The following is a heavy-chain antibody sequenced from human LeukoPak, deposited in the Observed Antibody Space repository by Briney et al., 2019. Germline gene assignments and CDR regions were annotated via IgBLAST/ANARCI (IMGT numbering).Heavy chain of an antibody. J-gene: IGHJ4*02. Sequence: GGSLRLSCAASGFTFSSYSMHWVRQAPGKGLEWVSSISSSSSYIYYADSVKGRFTISRDNAKNSLYLQMNSLRAEDTAVYYCARDPGITMVRGVDYWGQGTLVTVSS. D-gene: IGHD3-10*01. CDR1: GFTFSSYS. V-gene: IGHV3-21*01. CDR2: ISSSSSYI. CDR3: ARDPGITMVRGVDY.